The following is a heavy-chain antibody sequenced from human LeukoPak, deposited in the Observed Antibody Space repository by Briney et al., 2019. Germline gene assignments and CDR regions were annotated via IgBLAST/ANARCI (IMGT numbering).Heavy chain of an antibody. V-gene: IGHV3-30*18. CDR2: ISYDGSNK. CDR3: AKVLLYCSGTSCYDYYYYGMDV. CDR1: GFTFSSYG. D-gene: IGHD2-2*01. J-gene: IGHJ6*02. Sequence: PGGSLRLSCAASGFTFSSYGMHWVRQAPGKGLEWVAVISYDGSNKYYADSVKGRFTISRDNSKNTLYLQMNSLRAEDTAVYYCAKVLLYCSGTSCYDYYYYGMDVWGQGTTVTVSS.